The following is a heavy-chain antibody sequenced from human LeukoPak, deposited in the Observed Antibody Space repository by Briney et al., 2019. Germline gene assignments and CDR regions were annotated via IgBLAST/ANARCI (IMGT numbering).Heavy chain of an antibody. CDR1: GFTFSDYG. CDR2: IWNDGSYK. J-gene: IGHJ5*02. D-gene: IGHD6-13*01. V-gene: IGHV3-33*01. CDR3: ARSIAAQTNNWFDP. Sequence: AGSLRLSCAASGFTFSDYGMHWVRQAPGKGLEWVAVIWNDGSYKYYADSVKGRFTISRDNSKNTLYVQMNSLRVEDTAVYYCARSIAAQTNNWFDPWGQGTLVTVSS.